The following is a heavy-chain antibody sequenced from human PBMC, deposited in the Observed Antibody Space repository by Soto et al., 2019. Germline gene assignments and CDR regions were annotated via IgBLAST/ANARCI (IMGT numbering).Heavy chain of an antibody. D-gene: IGHD6-6*01. J-gene: IGHJ6*03. Sequence: GASVKVSCKASGGTFSSYAISWVRQAPGQGLEWMGGIIASFGTTKYSQKFQGRVTITRDKSTSTAYMELSSLRSEDTAVYYCARGSSSPPSAYYMDVWGKGTTVTVSS. CDR3: ARGSSSPPSAYYMDV. V-gene: IGHV1-69*05. CDR1: GGTFSSYA. CDR2: IIASFGTT.